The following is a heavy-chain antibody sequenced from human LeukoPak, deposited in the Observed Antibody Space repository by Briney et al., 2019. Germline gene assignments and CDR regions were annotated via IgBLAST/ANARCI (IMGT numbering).Heavy chain of an antibody. V-gene: IGHV4-59*01. CDR3: ARSSGYSGYDFVLD. Sequence: SETLSLTCTVSGGSISSYNWSWLRQPPGKGLEWIGYIYYSGSTNYNPSLKSRVTISVDTSKNQFSLKLSSVTAADTAVYYCARSSGYSGYDFVLDWGQGTLVTVSS. CDR1: GGSISSYN. D-gene: IGHD5-12*01. J-gene: IGHJ4*02. CDR2: IYYSGST.